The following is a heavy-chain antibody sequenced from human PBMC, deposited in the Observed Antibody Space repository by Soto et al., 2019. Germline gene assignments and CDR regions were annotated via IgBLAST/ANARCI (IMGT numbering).Heavy chain of an antibody. CDR1: GFTFSSYA. V-gene: IGHV3-23*01. CDR3: AKEETVISHYYYYYGMDV. J-gene: IGHJ6*02. CDR2: ISGTGGIT. D-gene: IGHD4-4*01. Sequence: EVQLLESGGGLVQPGGSLRLSCAASGFTFSSYAMNWVRQAPGKGLEWVSVISGTGGITYHADSVKGRFTISRDNSKNTLYLQMDSLRAEDTAVYVCAKEETVISHYYYYYGMDVWGQGTTVTVSS.